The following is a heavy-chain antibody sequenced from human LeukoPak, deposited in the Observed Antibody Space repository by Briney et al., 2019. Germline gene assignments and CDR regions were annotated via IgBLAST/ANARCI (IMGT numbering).Heavy chain of an antibody. CDR3: AKDLQWGDYYYGMDV. V-gene: IGHV3-23*01. CDR1: GFTFSTYA. CDR2: ISGSGGST. D-gene: IGHD1-26*01. J-gene: IGHJ6*02. Sequence: QPGGSLRLSCAASGFTFSTYAMSSVRQAPGKGLEWVSAISGSGGSTYYADSVKGRFTISRDNSKNTLYLQMNSLRAEDTAVYYCAKDLQWGDYYYGMDVWGQGTTVTVSS.